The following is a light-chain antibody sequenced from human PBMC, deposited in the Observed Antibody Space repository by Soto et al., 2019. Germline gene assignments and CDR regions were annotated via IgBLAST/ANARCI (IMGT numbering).Light chain of an antibody. J-gene: IGLJ2*01. CDR1: SSNIGRNA. Sequence: QSVLTQPPSASGTPGQRVTISCSGSSSNIGRNAVNWYQQLPGTAPKLLIYTNNERASGVPDRFSGSRSGASASLAISGLQSVDEADYYCAAWDGSLNGVVFGGGTQLTVL. V-gene: IGLV1-44*01. CDR3: AAWDGSLNGVV. CDR2: TNN.